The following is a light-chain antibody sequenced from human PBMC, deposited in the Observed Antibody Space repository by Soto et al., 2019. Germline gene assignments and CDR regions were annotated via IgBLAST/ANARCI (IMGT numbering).Light chain of an antibody. Sequence: EIVLTQSPATLSLSPGERATLSCRASQSISSYLAWYQQKPGQAPRLLIYDASSRATGIPARFSGSGSGTDFTLTINTLEPEDFAVYYCQQRINWPPLYTFGQGTKLEIK. J-gene: IGKJ2*01. CDR1: QSISSY. V-gene: IGKV3-11*01. CDR2: DAS. CDR3: QQRINWPPLYT.